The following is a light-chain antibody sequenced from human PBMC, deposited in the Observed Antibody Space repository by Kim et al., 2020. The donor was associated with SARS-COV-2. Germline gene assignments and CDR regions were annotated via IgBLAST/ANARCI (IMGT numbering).Light chain of an antibody. CDR2: GAS. Sequence: PGEGATLSCRASQSVSSSYLSWYQQNPGQAPRLLIYGASSRATGIPDRFSGSGSGTDFTLTISRLEPEDFAIYYCQQRSSWPPALSFGGGTKLEI. CDR1: QSVSSSY. CDR3: QQRSSWPPALS. J-gene: IGKJ4*01. V-gene: IGKV3D-20*02.